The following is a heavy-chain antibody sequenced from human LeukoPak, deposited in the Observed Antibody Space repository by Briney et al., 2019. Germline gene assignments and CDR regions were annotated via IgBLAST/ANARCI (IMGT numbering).Heavy chain of an antibody. CDR3: AKDPPSSGTTFDY. CDR1: GFTFSSYA. V-gene: IGHV3-23*01. J-gene: IGHJ4*02. Sequence: GGSLRLSCAASGFTFSSYAMSWVRQAPGMGLEWVSTISGNGGATYCADSVKGRFTIFRDNSKNTLYLQMNSLRAEDTAVYYCAKDPPSSGTTFDYWGQGTLVTVSS. CDR2: ISGNGGAT. D-gene: IGHD2/OR15-2a*01.